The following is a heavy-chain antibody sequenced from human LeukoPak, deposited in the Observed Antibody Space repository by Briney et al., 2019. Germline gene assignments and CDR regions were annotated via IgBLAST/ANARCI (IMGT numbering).Heavy chain of an antibody. Sequence: SETLSLTCTVSGGSISGYYWSWIRQPPGKGLEWIGEINHSGSTNYNPSLKSRVTISVDTSKNQFSLKLSSVTAADTAVYYCARYSYGDYTSESDNYYYYYGMDVWGQGTTVTVSS. D-gene: IGHD4-17*01. CDR3: ARYSYGDYTSESDNYYYYYGMDV. CDR2: INHSGST. V-gene: IGHV4-34*01. CDR1: GGSISGYY. J-gene: IGHJ6*02.